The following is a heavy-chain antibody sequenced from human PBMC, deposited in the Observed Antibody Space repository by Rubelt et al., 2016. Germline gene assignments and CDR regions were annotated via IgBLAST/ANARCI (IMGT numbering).Heavy chain of an antibody. J-gene: IGHJ6*02. V-gene: IGHV1-3*01. CDR1: GYTFTSYG. D-gene: IGHD3-3*01. CDR3: ARELAVSSFWSGSSMYGLDV. Sequence: QVQLVQSGAEVKKPGASVKVSCKASGYTFTSYGISWVRQAPGQRLEWMGWINAGKGNTKYSQKFQGKVNITRDTSASTAYMELSSLRPEDTAVYYCARELAVSSFWSGSSMYGLDVWGQGTTVTVSS. CDR2: INAGKGNT.